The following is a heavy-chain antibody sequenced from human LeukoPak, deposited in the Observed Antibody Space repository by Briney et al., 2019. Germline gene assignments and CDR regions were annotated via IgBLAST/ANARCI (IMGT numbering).Heavy chain of an antibody. CDR1: GFTFSSYA. CDR2: ISYDGSNK. V-gene: IGHV3-30-3*01. J-gene: IGHJ4*02. Sequence: GRSLRLSCAASGFTFSSYAMHWVRQAPGKGLEWVAVISYDGSNKYYADSVKGRFTISRDNSKNTLYLQMNSLRAEDTAVYYCAPERGGPWSGGYSGYDYFDYWGQGTLVTVSS. CDR3: APERGGPWSGGYSGYDYFDY. D-gene: IGHD5-12*01.